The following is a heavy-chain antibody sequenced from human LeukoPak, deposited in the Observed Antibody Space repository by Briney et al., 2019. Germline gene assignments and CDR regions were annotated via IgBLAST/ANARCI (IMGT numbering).Heavy chain of an antibody. CDR2: INHSGST. CDR1: GGSFSGYY. V-gene: IGHV4-34*01. Sequence: SETLSLTCAVYGGSFSGYYWSWIRQPPGKGEEWIGEINHSGSTNYNPSLKSRVTISVDTSKNQFSLKLSSVTAADTAVYYCARGVCSGGGCYGLFNYWGQGTLVTVSS. D-gene: IGHD2-15*01. CDR3: ARGVCSGGGCYGLFNY. J-gene: IGHJ4*02.